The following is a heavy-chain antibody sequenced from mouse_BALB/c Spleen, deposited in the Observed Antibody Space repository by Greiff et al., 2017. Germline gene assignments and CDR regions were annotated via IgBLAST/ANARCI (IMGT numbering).Heavy chain of an antibody. CDR2: IWGDGST. J-gene: IGHJ2*01. V-gene: IGHV2-6-6*01. D-gene: IGHD2-1*01. CDR1: GFSLTNSG. CDR3: AHYYGNFFDY. Sequence: VQRVESGPGLVAPSQSLSITCTVSGFSLTNSGVHWVRQSPGKGLEWLGVIWGDGSTNYNSAFKSRLSISKDNSKSQVFLKMNSLQTDDTARYYCAHYYGNFFDYWGQGTTLTVSS.